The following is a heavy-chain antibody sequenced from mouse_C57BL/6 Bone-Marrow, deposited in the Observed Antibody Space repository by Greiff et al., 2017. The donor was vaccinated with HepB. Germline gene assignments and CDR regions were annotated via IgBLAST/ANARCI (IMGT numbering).Heavy chain of an antibody. CDR3: ASTIYYYGSSPFAY. D-gene: IGHD1-1*01. V-gene: IGHV1-61*01. CDR2: IYPSDSET. Sequence: VQLQQPGAELVRPGSSVKLSCKASGYTFTSYWMDWVKQRPGQGLEWIGNIYPSDSETHYNQKFKDKATLTVDKSSSTAYMQLSSLTSEDSAVYYCASTIYYYGSSPFAYWGQGTLVTVSA. J-gene: IGHJ3*01. CDR1: GYTFTSYW.